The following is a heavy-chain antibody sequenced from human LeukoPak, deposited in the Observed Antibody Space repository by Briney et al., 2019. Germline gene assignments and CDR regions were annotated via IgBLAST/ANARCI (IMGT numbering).Heavy chain of an antibody. CDR3: ARYSSGWFFDY. CDR2: IYYSGST. D-gene: IGHD6-19*01. V-gene: IGHV4-34*01. Sequence: SETLSLTCAVYGGSFSGYYWAWIRQPPGKGLEWIGTIYYSGSTYYNPSLKSRVTISVDTSKNQFSLKLSSVTAADTAVYYCARYSSGWFFDYWGQGTLVTVSS. CDR1: GGSFSGYY. J-gene: IGHJ4*02.